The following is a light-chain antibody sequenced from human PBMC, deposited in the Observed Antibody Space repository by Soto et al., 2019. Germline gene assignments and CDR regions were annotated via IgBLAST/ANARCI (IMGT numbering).Light chain of an antibody. CDR3: QQDIKWQT. CDR2: GAS. J-gene: IGKJ1*01. Sequence: AALSVTTRERATLSCRASQSVSSNLAWYQQKPGQAPRLLIYGASTRATGIPARISGSGSGTEFTLTITCLQSEDFAVYYCQQDIKWQTFGEGGKADI. CDR1: QSVSSN. V-gene: IGKV3-15*01.